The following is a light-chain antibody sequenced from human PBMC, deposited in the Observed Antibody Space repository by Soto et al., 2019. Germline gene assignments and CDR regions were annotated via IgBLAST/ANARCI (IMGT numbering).Light chain of an antibody. CDR1: QSLRRSNGYNS. V-gene: IGKV2-28*01. J-gene: IGKJ1*01. CDR2: LGS. CDR3: RQVLQSART. Sequence: DLVMTQSPLSLPVTPGEPASISCRSSQSLRRSNGYNSLGWYLQKPGQSPQLLNYLGSNRVAGSPDRFSVSRSGTDSTQKTSRDEAGDGGVYYCRQVLQSARTGGQVTKVEIK.